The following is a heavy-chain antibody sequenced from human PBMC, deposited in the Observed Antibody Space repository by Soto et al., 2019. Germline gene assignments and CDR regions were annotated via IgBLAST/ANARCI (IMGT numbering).Heavy chain of an antibody. CDR2: IYSGGST. Sequence: EVQLVETGGGLIQPGGSLRLSCAASGFTVSSNYMSWVRQAPGKGLEWVSVIYSGGSTYYADSVKGRFTISRDNSKNTLYLQMNGPSAEDTAGNYCGRDPGSGYSYYSGRDVWGQGTTVPVSS. V-gene: IGHV3-53*02. J-gene: IGHJ6*02. CDR3: GRDPGSGYSYYSGRDV. D-gene: IGHD3-10*01. CDR1: GFTVSSNY.